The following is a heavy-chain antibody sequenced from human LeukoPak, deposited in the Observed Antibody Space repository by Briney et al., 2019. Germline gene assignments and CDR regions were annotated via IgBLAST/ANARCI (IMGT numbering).Heavy chain of an antibody. J-gene: IGHJ4*02. CDR2: INPSGGST. Sequence: ASAKVSCKASRYTFTSYYMHWVRQAPGQGLEWMGIINPSGGSTSYAQKFQGRVTMTRDTSTSTVYMELSSLRSEDTAVYYCARGGPRGMAVAGTVYWGQGTLVTVSS. V-gene: IGHV1-46*01. CDR3: ARGGPRGMAVAGTVY. CDR1: RYTFTSYY. D-gene: IGHD6-19*01.